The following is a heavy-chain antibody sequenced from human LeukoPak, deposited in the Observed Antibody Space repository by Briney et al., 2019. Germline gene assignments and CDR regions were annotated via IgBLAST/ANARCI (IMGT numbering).Heavy chain of an antibody. J-gene: IGHJ4*02. CDR3: AREFSGRPDY. D-gene: IGHD6-19*01. V-gene: IGHV1-69*04. Sequence: GASVKVSCKASGGTFSSYAISWVRQAPGQGLEWMGRIIPILGIANYAQKFQSRVTITADKSSSTAYMELSSLRSEDTAVYYCAREFSGRPDYWGQGTLVTVSS. CDR2: IIPILGIA. CDR1: GGTFSSYA.